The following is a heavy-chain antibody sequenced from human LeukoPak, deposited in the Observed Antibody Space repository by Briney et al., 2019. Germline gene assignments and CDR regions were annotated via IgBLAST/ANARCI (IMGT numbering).Heavy chain of an antibody. Sequence: PGGSLRLSCAASGFTCSGYWMSWVRQAPGNGLECVANIKQDGSEKYYVDSVKGRFTISRDNAENSLFLQVNSLRAEDTAVYYCARGHHGDYAWGQGTLVTVSS. CDR2: IKQDGSEK. CDR3: ARGHHGDYA. D-gene: IGHD4-17*01. CDR1: GFTCSGYW. J-gene: IGHJ5*02. V-gene: IGHV3-7*01.